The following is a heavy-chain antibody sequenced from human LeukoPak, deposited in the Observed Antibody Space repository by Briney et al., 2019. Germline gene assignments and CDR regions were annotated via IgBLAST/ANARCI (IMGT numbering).Heavy chain of an antibody. V-gene: IGHV4-59*01. CDR2: IYYSGST. J-gene: IGHJ4*02. CDR3: ARENPRRYYFDY. Sequence: TSETLSLTCTVSGGSISSYYWSWIRQPPGKGLEWIGYIYYSGSTNYNPSLKSRVTISVDTSKNQFSLKLSSVTAADTAVYYCARENPRRYYFDYWGQGTLVTVSS. CDR1: GGSISSYY.